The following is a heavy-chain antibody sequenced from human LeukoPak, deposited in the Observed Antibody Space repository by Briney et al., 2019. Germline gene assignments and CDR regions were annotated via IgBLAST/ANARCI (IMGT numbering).Heavy chain of an antibody. V-gene: IGHV1-2*04. CDR2: INPNSGGT. CDR3: ARAANSSGYYSPGIYYFDY. D-gene: IGHD3-22*01. J-gene: IGHJ4*02. Sequence: ASVKVSCKVSGYTLTELSMHWVRQAPGQGLEWMGWINPNSGGTNYAQKFQGWVTMTRDTSISTAYMELSRLRSDDTAVYYCARAANSSGYYSPGIYYFDYWGQGTLVTVSS. CDR1: GYTLTELS.